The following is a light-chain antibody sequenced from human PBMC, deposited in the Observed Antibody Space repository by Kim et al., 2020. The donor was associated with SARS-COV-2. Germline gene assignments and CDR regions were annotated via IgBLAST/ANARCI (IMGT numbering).Light chain of an antibody. CDR1: QDINNY. CDR2: AAS. V-gene: IGKV1-17*03. J-gene: IGKJ4*01. CDR3: LQHNGYPLT. Sequence: SASVGDRVTITCRASQDINNYLAWFQQKPGKVPERLIYAASTLQSGVPSRFSGSGSGTEFTLTITSLQPEDFATYYCLQHNGYPLTFGGGTKLEI.